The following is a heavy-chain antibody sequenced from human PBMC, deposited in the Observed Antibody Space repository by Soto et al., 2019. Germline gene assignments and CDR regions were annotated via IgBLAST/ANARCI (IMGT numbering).Heavy chain of an antibody. V-gene: IGHV3-23*01. D-gene: IGHD4-17*01. CDR3: VIAIRLLGYGDLYYFDY. J-gene: IGHJ4*02. CDR1: GFTFSNYA. Sequence: GGSLRLSCSASGFTFSNYAMSWVCQAPGKGLEWVSGLSDSGGTTNYADSVKGRFTISRDNSKDTLYLQMNSLRAEDTAVYYCVIAIRLLGYGDLYYFDYWGQGALVTV. CDR2: LSDSGGTT.